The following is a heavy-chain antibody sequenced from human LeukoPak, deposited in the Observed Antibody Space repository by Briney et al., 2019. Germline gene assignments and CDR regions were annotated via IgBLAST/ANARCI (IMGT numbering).Heavy chain of an antibody. J-gene: IGHJ4*02. Sequence: GGSLRLSCAASGFTFSSYAMSWVRQAPGKGLEWVSAISGSGGSTYYADSVKGRFTISRDNSKNTLYPQMNSLRAEDTAVYYCAKDITYYDSSGYLGFEDYWGQGTLVTVSS. V-gene: IGHV3-23*01. CDR1: GFTFSSYA. CDR2: ISGSGGST. CDR3: AKDITYYDSSGYLGFEDY. D-gene: IGHD3-22*01.